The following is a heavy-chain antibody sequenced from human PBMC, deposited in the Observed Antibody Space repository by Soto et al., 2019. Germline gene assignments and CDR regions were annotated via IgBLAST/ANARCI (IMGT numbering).Heavy chain of an antibody. J-gene: IGHJ5*02. V-gene: IGHV3-23*01. Sequence: PGGSLRLSCAASGFTFSSYAMSWVRQAPGKGLEWVSAISGSGGSTYYADSVKGLFTISRDNSKNTLYLQMTSLRAEDTAVYYCAKDPCCSMTSSSGFDPGGQGTLVTVSS. D-gene: IGHD2-2*01. CDR2: ISGSGGST. CDR1: GFTFSSYA. CDR3: AKDPCCSMTSSSGFDP.